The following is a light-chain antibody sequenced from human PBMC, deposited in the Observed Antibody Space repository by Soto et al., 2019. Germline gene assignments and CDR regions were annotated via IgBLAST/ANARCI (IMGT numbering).Light chain of an antibody. Sequence: DIQMTQSPSTLSASVGDRVTITCRASHSISSSLTWYQQKPGKAPKLLIYKASNVQSGVPSRFSGSGSGTEFTLTISSLQPDDFAAYYCQQYNSFPWTFGQGTKVDIK. V-gene: IGKV1-5*03. CDR1: HSISSS. J-gene: IGKJ1*01. CDR2: KAS. CDR3: QQYNSFPWT.